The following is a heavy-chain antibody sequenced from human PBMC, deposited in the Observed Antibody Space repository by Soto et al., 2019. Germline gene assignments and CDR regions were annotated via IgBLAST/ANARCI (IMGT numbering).Heavy chain of an antibody. D-gene: IGHD2-15*01. CDR2: ISAYNGNT. V-gene: IGHV1-18*01. Sequence: ASVKVSCKASGYTFTSYCISWVRQAPGQGLEWMGWISAYNGNTNYAQKLQGRVTMTTDTSTSTAYMELRSLRSDDTAVYYCASTPYYCSGGSCYSDYYYYYMDVWGKGTTVTSP. CDR3: ASTPYYCSGGSCYSDYYYYYMDV. J-gene: IGHJ6*03. CDR1: GYTFTSYC.